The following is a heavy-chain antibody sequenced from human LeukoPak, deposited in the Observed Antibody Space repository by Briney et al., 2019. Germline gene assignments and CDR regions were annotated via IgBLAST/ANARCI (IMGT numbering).Heavy chain of an antibody. CDR3: ARQGETQPMFHDYVWGSPPLFDY. J-gene: IGHJ4*02. Sequence: ASVKVSCKASGYTFTSDYMHWVRQAPGQGLEWMGIINPSGGSTSYAQKFQGRVTMTRDTSTSTVYMELSSLRSEDTAVYYCARQGETQPMFHDYVWGSPPLFDYWGQGTLVTVSS. V-gene: IGHV1-46*01. D-gene: IGHD3-16*01. CDR1: GYTFTSDY. CDR2: INPSGGST.